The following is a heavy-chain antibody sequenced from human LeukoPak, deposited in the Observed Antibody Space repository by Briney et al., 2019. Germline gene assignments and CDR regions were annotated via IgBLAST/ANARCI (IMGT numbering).Heavy chain of an antibody. D-gene: IGHD3-10*01. CDR2: INHSGST. CDR3: ARGGYYGSGSYYSVGDY. Sequence: SETLSLTCAVYGGSFSGYYWSWIRQPPGKGLEGIGEINHSGSTNYNPSLTSRVTISVDTSKNQFSLKLSSVTAADTAVYYCARGGYYGSGSYYSVGDYWGQGTLVTVSS. V-gene: IGHV4-34*01. J-gene: IGHJ4*02. CDR1: GGSFSGYY.